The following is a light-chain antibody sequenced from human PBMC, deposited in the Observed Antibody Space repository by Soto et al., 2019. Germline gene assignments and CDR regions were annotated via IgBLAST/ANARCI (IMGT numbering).Light chain of an antibody. CDR1: SSNIGSNT. CDR3: AAWDDSLNGLV. J-gene: IGLJ1*01. Sequence: QSVLTQPPSASGTPGQRVTISCSGSSSNIGSNTVNWYQQLPGTAPKLLSYNNNQRPSGVHDRFSGYKSGPSASLAISGLQSEDEADYYCAAWDDSLNGLVFGTGTKLTVL. V-gene: IGLV1-44*01. CDR2: NNN.